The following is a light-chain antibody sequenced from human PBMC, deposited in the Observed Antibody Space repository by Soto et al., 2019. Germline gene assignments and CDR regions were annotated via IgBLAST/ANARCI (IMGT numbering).Light chain of an antibody. J-gene: IGLJ1*01. Sequence: QSVLTHPASVSGSPGQSISISCTGTSSDVVTYNLVSWYQQHPGKAPTVLIYEGTKRPSGVSNRFSGSKSGNTASLTISGLQTEDEADYYCYSFAGSTTFSYVFGPGTKVTVL. CDR1: SSDVVTYNL. V-gene: IGLV2-23*03. CDR2: EGT. CDR3: YSFAGSTTFSYV.